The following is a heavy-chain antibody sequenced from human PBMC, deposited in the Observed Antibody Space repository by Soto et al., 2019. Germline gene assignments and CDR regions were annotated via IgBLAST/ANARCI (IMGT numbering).Heavy chain of an antibody. D-gene: IGHD6-19*01. V-gene: IGHV3-33*01. CDR3: VREHLSSGPYYTLAY. Sequence: QVQLVESGGGVVQPGRSLRLSCAPSGFTFNSYVMHWVRQAPGQGLEWVAFIWYDGSNQYYADSVRGRFTISRDNSKNTLYLQMNSLSVEDTAVYYCVREHLSSGPYYTLAYWGQGSPVTVSS. CDR1: GFTFNSYV. J-gene: IGHJ4*02. CDR2: IWYDGSNQ.